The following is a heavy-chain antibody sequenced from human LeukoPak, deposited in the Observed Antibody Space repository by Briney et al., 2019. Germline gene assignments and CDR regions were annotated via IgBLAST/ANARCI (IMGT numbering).Heavy chain of an antibody. CDR2: ISAYNGNT. CDR1: GYTFTSYG. V-gene: IGHV1-18*01. J-gene: IGHJ4*02. D-gene: IGHD3-3*01. Sequence: ASVKVSCKASGYTFTSYGISWVRQAPGQGLEWMGWISAYNGNTNYAQKLQGRVTMTTDTSTSTAYMELRSLRSDDTAVYYCARNKINYDFWSGFVYYFDYWGQGTLVTVSS. CDR3: ARNKINYDFWSGFVYYFDY.